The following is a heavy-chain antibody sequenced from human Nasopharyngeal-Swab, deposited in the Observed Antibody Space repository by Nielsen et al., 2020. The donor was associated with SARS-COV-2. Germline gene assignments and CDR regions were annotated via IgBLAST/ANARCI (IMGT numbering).Heavy chain of an antibody. CDR3: AREGAHYYDSSGYFSHDY. Sequence: WVRQAPGQGLEWMGGIIPIVGTANYAQKFQGRVTITADESTRTAYMELSSLRSEDTAMYYCAREGAHYYDSSGYFSHDYWGQGTLVTVSS. J-gene: IGHJ4*02. D-gene: IGHD3-22*01. V-gene: IGHV1-69*01. CDR2: IIPIVGTA.